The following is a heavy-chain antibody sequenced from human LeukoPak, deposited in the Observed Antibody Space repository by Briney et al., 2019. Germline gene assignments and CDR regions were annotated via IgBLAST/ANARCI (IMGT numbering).Heavy chain of an antibody. Sequence: GGSLRLSCAASGFTFSSYAMPWVRQAPGKGLEWVAVISYDGSNKYYADSVKGRFTISRDNSKNTLYLQMNSLRAEDTAVYYCATYNLPPDGMGVWGHGTSVTVSS. D-gene: IGHD5-24*01. CDR2: ISYDGSNK. CDR3: ATYNLPPDGMGV. V-gene: IGHV3-30-3*01. CDR1: GFTFSSYA. J-gene: IGHJ6*02.